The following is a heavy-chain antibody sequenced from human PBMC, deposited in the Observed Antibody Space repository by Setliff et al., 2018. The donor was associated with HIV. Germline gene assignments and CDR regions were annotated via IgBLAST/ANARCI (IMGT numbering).Heavy chain of an antibody. Sequence: PGGSLRLSCAASGFTFTNYWMACIRQAPGRGLEWAAIISNDGGREYYVDSVKSRFTISRDNATSSLYLLMDSLRVEDTSVYYCWSGYTSGRWGQGTLVTVSS. CDR3: WSGYTSGR. J-gene: IGHJ4*02. D-gene: IGHD6-19*01. V-gene: IGHV3-7*01. CDR1: GFTFTNYW. CDR2: ISNDGGRE.